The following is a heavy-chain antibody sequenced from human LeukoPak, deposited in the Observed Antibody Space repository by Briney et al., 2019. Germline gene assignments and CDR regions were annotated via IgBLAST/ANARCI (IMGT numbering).Heavy chain of an antibody. V-gene: IGHV3-30*03. CDR2: ISADGSRE. D-gene: IGHD3/OR15-3a*01. CDR3: VREGLGPAFSAWFDP. Sequence: GGSLRLSCTASGFTFNHYGIHWVRQAPGKGLEWVAVISADGSREYYADSVKGRFTISRDNSKNTLFLQMNSLRLEDTAVYYCVREGLGPAFSAWFDPWGQGTLVTVSS. J-gene: IGHJ5*02. CDR1: GFTFNHYG.